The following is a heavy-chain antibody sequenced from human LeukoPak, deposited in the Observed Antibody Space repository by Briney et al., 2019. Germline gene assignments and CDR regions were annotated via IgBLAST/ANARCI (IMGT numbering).Heavy chain of an antibody. J-gene: IGHJ4*02. V-gene: IGHV3-21*01. CDR1: GFTFRSYV. CDR3: ARSLLGVAGTFDY. Sequence: GGSLRLSCAASGFTFRSYVMSWVRQAPGKGLEWVSSISSSSSYIYYADSVKGRFTISRDNAKNSLYLQMNSLRAEDTAVYYCARSLLGVAGTFDYWGQGTLVTVSS. D-gene: IGHD6-19*01. CDR2: ISSSSSYI.